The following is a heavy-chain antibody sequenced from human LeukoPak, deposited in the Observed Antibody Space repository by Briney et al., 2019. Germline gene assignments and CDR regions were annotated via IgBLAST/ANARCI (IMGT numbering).Heavy chain of an antibody. J-gene: IGHJ4*02. D-gene: IGHD5-24*01. CDR2: IDYSGGST. V-gene: IGHV3-23*01. Sequence: PGGSLRLSCTASGFTLSSYEMSWVRQAPGKGLEWVSSIDYSGGSTYYADSVKGRFTISRDNSKNTLYLQMNSLRAEDTAVYYCAKDRGWLQLCDYWGQGTLVTVSS. CDR3: AKDRGWLQLCDY. CDR1: GFTLSSYE.